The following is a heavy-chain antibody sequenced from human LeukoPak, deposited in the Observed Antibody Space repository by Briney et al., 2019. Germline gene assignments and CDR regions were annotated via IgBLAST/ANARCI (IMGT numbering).Heavy chain of an antibody. V-gene: IGHV4-59*01. J-gene: IGHJ6*03. Sequence: SETLSLTCTVSGGSISSYYWSWIRQSPGKGLEWIGYIYYSGSTNYNPSLKSRVTISVDTSKNQFYLKLSSVTAADTAVYYCARFYYYYYYMDVWGKGTTVTVSS. CDR3: ARFYYYYYYMDV. CDR1: GGSISSYY. CDR2: IYYSGST.